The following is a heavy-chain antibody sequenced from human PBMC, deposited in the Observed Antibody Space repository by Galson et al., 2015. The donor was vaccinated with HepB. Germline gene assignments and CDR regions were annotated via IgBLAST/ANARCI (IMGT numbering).Heavy chain of an antibody. CDR1: GFIVDGSG. CDR3: TRDSGWESTY. J-gene: IGHJ4*02. V-gene: IGHV3-23*01. CDR2: ISASGGKT. Sequence: SLRLSCAASGFIVDGSGMSWVRQAPGKGLEWVSGISASGGKTHYADSVKGRFTISRDNSQNTVYLQMNSLRVDDTALYYCTRDSGWESTYWGQGTLVTVSS. D-gene: IGHD3-10*01.